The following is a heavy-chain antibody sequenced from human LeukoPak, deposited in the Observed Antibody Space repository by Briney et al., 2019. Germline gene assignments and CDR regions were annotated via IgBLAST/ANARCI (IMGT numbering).Heavy chain of an antibody. J-gene: IGHJ4*02. D-gene: IGHD1-26*01. V-gene: IGHV4-39*01. CDR1: GDSISRRSDY. CDR2: IYYSGST. Sequence: PSETLSLTCTVTGDSISRRSDYWGWIRQPPGKRLEWIGSIYYSGSTYYNPSFKSRVTISVDTSRNQFSLQLSYVTAADTAVYYCARNESVLGTTGLNDFFDDWGQGSLVTVSS. CDR3: ARNESVLGTTGLNDFFDD.